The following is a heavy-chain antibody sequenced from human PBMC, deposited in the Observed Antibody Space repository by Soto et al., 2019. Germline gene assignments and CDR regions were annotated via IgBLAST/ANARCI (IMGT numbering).Heavy chain of an antibody. J-gene: IGHJ3*02. CDR3: ARDLESVYDSGWLNAFDI. V-gene: IGHV1-69*01. CDR2: SIPIFGTA. Sequence: QVQLVQSGAEVKKPGSSVKVSCKASGGTFSSYAISWVRQAPGQGLAWMGGSIPIFGTANYAQKFQGRVTISADESTSIDYMELSRLRSEDTAVYYCARDLESVYDSGWLNAFDIWGQGTIVNLSS. D-gene: IGHD5-12*01. CDR1: GGTFSSYA.